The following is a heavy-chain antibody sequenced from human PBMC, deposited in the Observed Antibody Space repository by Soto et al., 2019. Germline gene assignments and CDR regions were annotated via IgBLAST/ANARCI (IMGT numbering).Heavy chain of an antibody. Sequence: EVQLVESGGGLVHPGGSLTLSCAASGFTFSTFWMSWVRQAPGKGLEWVANIKGDGSQKYYVDSMKGRFTISRDNGKNSRYLQMNSLGAEDTAVYYCVRAAVGAAFDYWGQGTLVSVSS. CDR2: IKGDGSQK. J-gene: IGHJ4*02. V-gene: IGHV3-7*04. CDR1: GFTFSTFW. CDR3: VRAAVGAAFDY. D-gene: IGHD2-15*01.